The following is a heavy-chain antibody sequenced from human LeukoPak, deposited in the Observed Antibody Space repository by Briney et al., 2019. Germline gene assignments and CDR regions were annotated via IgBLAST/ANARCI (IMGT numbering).Heavy chain of an antibody. V-gene: IGHV4-39*02. D-gene: IGHD3-22*01. CDR3: AKRDDSGGNLVDL. CDR1: GGSIRSGSHY. Sequence: PSEILSLTCTVSGGSIRSGSHYWAWIRQPPGKGLEWIGNIYYSGSTYYNPSLENRVTISIDTSKNHFSLKLSSLSAADTSVYYCAKRDDSGGNLVDLWGQGTLVTVS. CDR2: IYYSGST. J-gene: IGHJ4*02.